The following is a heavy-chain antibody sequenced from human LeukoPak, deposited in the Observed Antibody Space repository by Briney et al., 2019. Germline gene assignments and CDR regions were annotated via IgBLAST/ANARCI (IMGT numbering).Heavy chain of an antibody. J-gene: IGHJ4*02. CDR3: ARKYCSSTGCLFDC. Sequence: PGGSLRLSCAASGSTFSNYEMNWVRQAPGKGLEWVSYISSSGSTIYYADSVKGRFTISRDNAKNSLYLQMNSLRAEDTAVYYCARKYCSSTGCLFDCWGQGTLVTVSS. CDR2: ISSSGSTI. D-gene: IGHD2-2*01. CDR1: GSTFSNYE. V-gene: IGHV3-48*03.